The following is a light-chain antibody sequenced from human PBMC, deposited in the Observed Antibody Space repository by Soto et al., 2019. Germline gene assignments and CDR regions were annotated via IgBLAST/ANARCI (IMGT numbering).Light chain of an antibody. V-gene: IGKV3-20*01. J-gene: IGKJ2*01. CDR1: QSVSSTY. CDR3: QQYGRSPPFT. CDR2: GAS. Sequence: IVLTQSPGTLSLSPGERATLSCRASQSVSSTYIAWYQQNPGQAPRLLIYGASSRAPGIPDRFSGSGSGTAFTLTISRLEPEDFAVYFCQQYGRSPPFTFGRGTKVEIK.